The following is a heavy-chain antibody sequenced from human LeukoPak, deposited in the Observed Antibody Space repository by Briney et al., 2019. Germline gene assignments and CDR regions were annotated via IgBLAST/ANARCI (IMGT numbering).Heavy chain of an antibody. CDR1: RFTFSSYA. V-gene: IGHV3-7*04. CDR3: ARDPPTDAFDI. J-gene: IGHJ3*02. CDR2: IKQDGSEK. Sequence: GGSLRLSCAASRFTFSSYAMSWVRQAPGKGLEWVANIKQDGSEKYYVDSVKGRFTISRDNAKNSLYLQMNSLRAEDTAVYYCARDPPTDAFDIWGQGTMVTVSS.